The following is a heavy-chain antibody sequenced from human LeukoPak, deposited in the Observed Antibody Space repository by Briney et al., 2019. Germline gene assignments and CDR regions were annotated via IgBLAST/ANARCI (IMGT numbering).Heavy chain of an antibody. CDR3: ARESLYGDPRGDAFDI. Sequence: GGPLRLSCAASGFTFSSYGMHWVRQAPGKGLEWVAVIWYDGSNKYYADSVKGRFTISRDNSKNTLYLQMNSLRAEDTAVYYCARESLYGDPRGDAFDIWGQGTMVTVSS. V-gene: IGHV3-33*01. CDR1: GFTFSSYG. CDR2: IWYDGSNK. J-gene: IGHJ3*02. D-gene: IGHD4-17*01.